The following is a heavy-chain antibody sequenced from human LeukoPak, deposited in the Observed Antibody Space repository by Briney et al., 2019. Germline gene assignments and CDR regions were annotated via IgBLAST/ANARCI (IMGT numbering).Heavy chain of an antibody. CDR1: GYTFTSYD. V-gene: IGHV1-8*01. CDR3: ARGRYCSGGSCYSFWFDP. J-gene: IGHJ5*02. CDR2: MNPNSGNT. D-gene: IGHD2-15*01. Sequence: GASVKVSCKASGYTFTSYDINWVRQATGQGLEWMGWMNPNSGNTGYAQKFQGRVTMTRNTSISTAYMELSSLRSEDTAVYYCARGRYCSGGSCYSFWFDPWGQGTLVTVSS.